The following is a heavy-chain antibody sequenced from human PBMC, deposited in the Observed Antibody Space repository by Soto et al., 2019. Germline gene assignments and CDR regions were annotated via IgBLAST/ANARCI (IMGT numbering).Heavy chain of an antibody. V-gene: IGHV3-74*01. CDR1: GFTFSSYW. CDR2: INSDGSST. CDR3: VRTSLVVAAATREDY. Sequence: EVQLVESGGGLVQPGGSLRLSCAASGFTFSSYWMHWVRQAPGKGLVWVSRINSDGSSTSYADSVKGRFPISRDNALNTLYLQMISLRAEDTAVYYCVRTSLVVAAATREDYWGQGTLVTVSS. D-gene: IGHD2-15*01. J-gene: IGHJ4*02.